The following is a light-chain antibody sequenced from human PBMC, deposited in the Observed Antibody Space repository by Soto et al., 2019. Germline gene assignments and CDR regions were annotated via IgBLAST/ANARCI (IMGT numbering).Light chain of an antibody. CDR2: GAS. CDR1: QSVSNNY. V-gene: IGKV3D-20*02. J-gene: IGKJ4*01. CDR3: QQRNNWPLT. Sequence: IVLTQSPGTLSLSPWERATLSCRASQSVSNNYLAWYQQKPGQAPRLLIYGASNRATGIPDRFSGSGSGTDFTLTISRLEPEDFALYFCQQRNNWPLTFGGGTKVDIK.